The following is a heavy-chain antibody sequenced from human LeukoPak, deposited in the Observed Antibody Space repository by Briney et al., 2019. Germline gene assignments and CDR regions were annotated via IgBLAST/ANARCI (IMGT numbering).Heavy chain of an antibody. Sequence: SETLSLTCTVSGGSISSSSYYWGWIRQPPGKGLEWIGYIYYSGSTYYNPSLKSRVTISVDTSKNQFSLKLSSVTAADTAVYYYARGCITIFGVVLSGYFDYWGQGTLVTVSS. J-gene: IGHJ4*02. V-gene: IGHV4-31*03. D-gene: IGHD3-3*01. CDR2: IYYSGST. CDR3: ARGCITIFGVVLSGYFDY. CDR1: GGSISSSSYY.